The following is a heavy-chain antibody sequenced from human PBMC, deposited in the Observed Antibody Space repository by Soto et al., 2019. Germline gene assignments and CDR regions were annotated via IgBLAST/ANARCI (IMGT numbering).Heavy chain of an antibody. D-gene: IGHD4-17*01. CDR1: GFTFRDYD. V-gene: IGHV3-11*01. J-gene: IGHJ4*02. Sequence: GGSQSLSCAASGFTFRDYDIHWIRRAPGKGLEWISYISGNGEIIQYAASARGRFTISRDNAENSVYLEMDSLRAEDTALYYCARDVDADFRTDFDYWGRGTLVTVSS. CDR3: ARDVDADFRTDFDY. CDR2: ISGNGEII.